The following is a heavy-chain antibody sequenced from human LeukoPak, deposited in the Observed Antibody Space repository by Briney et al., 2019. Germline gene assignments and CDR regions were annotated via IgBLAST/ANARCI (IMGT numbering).Heavy chain of an antibody. CDR3: ARLSPRIAAPGTSAQIDS. J-gene: IGHJ4*02. D-gene: IGHD6-13*01. Sequence: GASVKVSCKASGYTFTCYYMHWVRQAPGQGLEWRGWINPNSGGTNYAQKFQGRGTMTRDTSIRTAYMELSRLRYDETAVYYCARLSPRIAAPGTSAQIDSWGQGTLVTVSS. CDR1: GYTFTCYY. CDR2: INPNSGGT. V-gene: IGHV1-2*02.